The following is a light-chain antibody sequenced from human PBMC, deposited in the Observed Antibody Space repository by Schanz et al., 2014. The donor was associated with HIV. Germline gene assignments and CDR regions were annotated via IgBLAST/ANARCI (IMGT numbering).Light chain of an antibody. V-gene: IGLV1-40*02. J-gene: IGLJ2*01. CDR3: AAWDDSLNGVV. Sequence: QSVLTQPPSVSGAPGQSVTISCTGSRSNIGADYDIHWHHQLPGTAPKLLIYGNTNRPSGVPDRFSGSKSGSSASLAISGLQSADEAEYYCAAWDDSLNGVVFGGGTKLTVL. CDR2: GNT. CDR1: RSNIGADYD.